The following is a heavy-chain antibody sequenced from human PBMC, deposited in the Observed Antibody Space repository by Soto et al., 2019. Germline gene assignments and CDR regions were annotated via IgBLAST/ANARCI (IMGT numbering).Heavy chain of an antibody. CDR3: AREGSSGRPGFDY. CDR1: GYTFTSYS. J-gene: IGHJ4*02. Sequence: GASVKVSCKASGYTFTSYSMYWVRQAPGQRLEWMGWINTCNGNTNYAQKFQGRVTMTTDTSTSTAYMELRSLRSDDTAVYYCAREGSSGRPGFDYWGQGTLVTVSS. V-gene: IGHV1-3*04. CDR2: INTCNGNT. D-gene: IGHD6-19*01.